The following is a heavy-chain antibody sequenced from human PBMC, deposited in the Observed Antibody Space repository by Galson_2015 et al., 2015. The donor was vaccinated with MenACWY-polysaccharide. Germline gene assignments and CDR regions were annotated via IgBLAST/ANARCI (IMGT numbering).Heavy chain of an antibody. CDR3: ARGHYGLDV. Sequence: SLRLSCAASGFSLGAWYMSWIRQAPGKGLEWLSYISKSGDSIYYGDSVKGRFAISRDNAKNSVYLQLNSLEVEDTAIYYCARGHYGLDVWGQGTTVTVPS. CDR1: GFSLGAWY. V-gene: IGHV3-11*01. J-gene: IGHJ6*02. CDR2: ISKSGDSI.